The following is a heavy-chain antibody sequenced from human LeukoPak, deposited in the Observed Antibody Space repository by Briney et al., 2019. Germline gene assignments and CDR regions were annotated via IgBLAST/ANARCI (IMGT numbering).Heavy chain of an antibody. J-gene: IGHJ4*02. CDR2: ISGSGGST. CDR3: AKAHRGYSYGYGVARDDY. Sequence: GGSLRLSCAASGFTFSSYAMSWVRQAPGKGLEWVSAISGSGGSTYYADSVKGRFTISRDNSKNTLYLQMNSLRAEDTAVYYCAKAHRGYSYGYGVARDDYWGQGTLVTVSS. D-gene: IGHD5-18*01. V-gene: IGHV3-23*01. CDR1: GFTFSSYA.